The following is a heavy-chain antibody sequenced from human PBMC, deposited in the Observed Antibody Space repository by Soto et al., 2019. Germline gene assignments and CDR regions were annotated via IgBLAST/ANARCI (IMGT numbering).Heavy chain of an antibody. Sequence: ASVKVSCKASGYTFTGCYMHCVRQAPGQGLEWMGWINPNSGGTNYAQKFQGRVTMTRDTSISTAYMELSRLRSDDTAVYYCARVRIRYFDWLFESSMDVWGQGTTVTVSS. CDR3: ARVRIRYFDWLFESSMDV. CDR2: INPNSGGT. J-gene: IGHJ6*02. CDR1: GYTFTGCY. D-gene: IGHD3-9*01. V-gene: IGHV1-2*02.